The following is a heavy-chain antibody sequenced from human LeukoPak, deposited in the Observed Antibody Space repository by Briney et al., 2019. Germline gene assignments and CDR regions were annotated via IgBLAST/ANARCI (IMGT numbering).Heavy chain of an antibody. V-gene: IGHV1-2*02. J-gene: IGHJ4*02. CDR2: INPHSGDT. CDR3: ARVEAATGTRAYDY. CDR1: GYTFTSYG. Sequence: ASVKVSCKASGYTFTSYGISWVRQAPGQGLEWMGWINPHSGDTNYAQKFQGRVTMTRDTSISTAYMELSRLRSDDTAVYYCARVEAATGTRAYDYWGQGTLVTVSS. D-gene: IGHD1-1*01.